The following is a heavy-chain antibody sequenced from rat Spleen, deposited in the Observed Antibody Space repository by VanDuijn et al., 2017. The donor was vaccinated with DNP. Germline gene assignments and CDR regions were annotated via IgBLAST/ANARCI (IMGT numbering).Heavy chain of an antibody. J-gene: IGHJ2*01. CDR2: ISYSGRT. D-gene: IGHD1-9*01. CDR1: GYSITGDY. Sequence: EVQLQESGPGLVKPSQSLSLTCSVTGYSITGDYWGWIRKFPGNKMEWIGHISYSGRTTYNPSLKSRISITRDTSKNQFFLQLNSVSTEDTATYYCARSYYGYKAYFDYWGQGVMVTVSS. V-gene: IGHV3-1*01. CDR3: ARSYYGYKAYFDY.